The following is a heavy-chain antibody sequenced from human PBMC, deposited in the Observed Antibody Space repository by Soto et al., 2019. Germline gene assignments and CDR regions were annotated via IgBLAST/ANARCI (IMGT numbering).Heavy chain of an antibody. J-gene: IGHJ6*02. D-gene: IGHD1-7*01. Sequence: ASVKVSCKASGGTFSSYAISWVRQAPGQGLEWMGGIIPIFGTANYAQKFQGRVTITADESTSTAYTELSSLRSEDTAVYYCAGGTRLPYYYYGMDVWGQGTTVTVSS. CDR1: GGTFSSYA. V-gene: IGHV1-69*13. CDR2: IIPIFGTA. CDR3: AGGTRLPYYYYGMDV.